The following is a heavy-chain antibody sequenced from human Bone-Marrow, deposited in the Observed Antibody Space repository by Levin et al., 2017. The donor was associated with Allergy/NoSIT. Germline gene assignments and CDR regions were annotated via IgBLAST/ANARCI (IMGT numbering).Heavy chain of an antibody. CDR1: GFTFSSHW. D-gene: IGHD6-13*01. CDR2: ISSDGTTT. V-gene: IGHV3-74*01. J-gene: IGHJ4*02. Sequence: GGSLRLSCAASGFTFSSHWMHWVRQAPGKGLVWVSRISSDGTTTSYVDSVKGRFTISRDNGKNTLYLQMTSLRAEDTAVYYCAKDRRFAGSWSSDADYWGQGTLVTVSS. CDR3: AKDRRFAGSWSSDADY.